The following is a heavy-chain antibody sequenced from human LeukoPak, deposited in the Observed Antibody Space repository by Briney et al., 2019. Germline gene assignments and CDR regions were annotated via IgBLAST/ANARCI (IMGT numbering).Heavy chain of an antibody. D-gene: IGHD3-9*01. V-gene: IGHV4-59*01. Sequence: SETLSLTCTVSGGSISSYYWSWIRQPPGKGLEWLGYIYYSGSTNYNPSLKSRVTISVDTSKNQFSLKLSSVTAADTAVYYCARGGDILTGYYLIGGLFDYWGQGTLVTVSS. J-gene: IGHJ4*02. CDR3: ARGGDILTGYYLIGGLFDY. CDR1: GGSISSYY. CDR2: IYYSGST.